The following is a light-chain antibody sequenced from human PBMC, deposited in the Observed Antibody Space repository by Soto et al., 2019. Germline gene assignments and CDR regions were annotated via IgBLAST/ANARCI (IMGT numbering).Light chain of an antibody. CDR1: QSVSSSY. CDR2: GAS. J-gene: IGKJ5*01. V-gene: IGKV3D-20*02. Sequence: EIVLTQSPCTLSLSAGERATLSWGASQSVSSSYLAWYQQKHGQAPRLLIYGASSRATGIPARFSGSGYGTDFNLTISSLETEDFAVYYCQQRSNWPPTFGQGTRLEIK. CDR3: QQRSNWPPT.